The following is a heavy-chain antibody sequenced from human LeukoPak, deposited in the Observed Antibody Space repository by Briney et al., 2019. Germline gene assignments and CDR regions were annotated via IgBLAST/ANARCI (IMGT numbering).Heavy chain of an antibody. J-gene: IGHJ4*02. V-gene: IGHV3-33*01. D-gene: IGHD6-13*01. Sequence: GGSLRLSCAASGFTFSNYDMHWVRQDPGKGLEWVAVIWYDGINNYYADSVKGRFSISRDNSKNALYLRMNSLSAEDTAVYFCARDYSRSSFDYWGQGTLVTVSS. CDR2: IWYDGINN. CDR1: GFTFSNYD. CDR3: ARDYSRSSFDY.